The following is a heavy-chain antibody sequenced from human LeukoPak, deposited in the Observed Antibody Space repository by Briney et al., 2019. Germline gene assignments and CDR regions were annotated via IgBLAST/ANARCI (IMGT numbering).Heavy chain of an antibody. D-gene: IGHD5-24*01. CDR3: ARGELGRDGYNFWDF. CDR1: GYTFTGYY. CDR2: INPNSGGT. J-gene: IGHJ4*02. Sequence: ASVKVSCKASGYTFTGYYMHWVRQAPGQRLEWMGWINPNSGGTNYAQKFQGRVTMTRDTSISTAYMELSRLRSDDTAVFYCARGELGRDGYNFWDFWGQGTLVTVSS. V-gene: IGHV1-2*02.